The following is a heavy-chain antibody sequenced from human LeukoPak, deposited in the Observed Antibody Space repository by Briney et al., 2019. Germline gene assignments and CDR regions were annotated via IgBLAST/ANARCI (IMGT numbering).Heavy chain of an antibody. J-gene: IGHJ4*02. CDR1: GFTFSSYA. V-gene: IGHV3-23*01. CDR3: AKGSSNWRDYYYFDY. Sequence: GGSLRLSCAASGFTFSSYAMSWVRQAPGKGLEWVSAISGSGGSTYYADSVKGRFTISRDNSKNTLYLQMNSPRAEDTAVYYCAKGSSNWRDYYYFDYWGQGTLVTVSS. D-gene: IGHD6-13*01. CDR2: ISGSGGST.